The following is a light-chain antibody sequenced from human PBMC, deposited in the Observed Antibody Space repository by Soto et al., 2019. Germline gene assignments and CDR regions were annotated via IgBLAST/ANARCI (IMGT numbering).Light chain of an antibody. CDR3: SSYAGSNNLHVL. V-gene: IGLV2-8*01. CDR1: SSDVGGYEY. J-gene: IGLJ2*01. Sequence: QSALTQPPSASGSPGQSVTIYCTGSSSDVGGYEYVSWYQQHPGKAPKLIIYEVIKRPSGVPDRFSGSKSGNTASLTVSGLQAEDEADYYCSSYAGSNNLHVLFGGGTKVTVL. CDR2: EVI.